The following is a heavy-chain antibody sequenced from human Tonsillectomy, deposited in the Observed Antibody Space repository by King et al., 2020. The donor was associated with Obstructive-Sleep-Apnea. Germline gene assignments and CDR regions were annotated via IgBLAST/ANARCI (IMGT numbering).Heavy chain of an antibody. CDR2: INHGGIT. D-gene: IGHD3-9*01. J-gene: IGHJ6*02. CDR3: QLQYVDWLMRNMDV. Sequence: VQLQQWGSGLLKPSETLSLTCAVYGGSFSDYYWTWIRQPPGKGLEWVGEINHGGITKYNPSLKSRVTISLDTSKNHFSLSLSSVTAADTAVYYCQLQYVDWLMRNMDVWGQGTTVTVSS. V-gene: IGHV4-34*01. CDR1: GGSFSDYY.